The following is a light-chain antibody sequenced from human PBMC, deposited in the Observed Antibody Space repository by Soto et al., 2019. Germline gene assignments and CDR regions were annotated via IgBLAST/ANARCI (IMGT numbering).Light chain of an antibody. CDR3: SAYAGSNTVV. CDR2: EVD. CDR1: SSDVGRYHH. Sequence: QSALTQPPSASGSPGQSLTLSCAGTSSDVGRYHHVSWYQQHPGKAPKLMIYEVDKRPSGVPDRFSGSKSDNTASLTVSGLQADDEADYYCSAYAGSNTVVFGGGTQLTVL. V-gene: IGLV2-8*01. J-gene: IGLJ7*01.